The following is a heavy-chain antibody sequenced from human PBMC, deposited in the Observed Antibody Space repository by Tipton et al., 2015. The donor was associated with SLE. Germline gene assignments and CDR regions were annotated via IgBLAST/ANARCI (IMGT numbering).Heavy chain of an antibody. Sequence: SLRLSCTASGFVVSKIYMSWVRQAPGKGLEWVSVLYTGDSTDYADSVRGRFTISRDNSKNTLNLQMNSLRAEDTAVYYCARGPVVGAFDRWGQGTLVTVSS. V-gene: IGHV3-66*01. J-gene: IGHJ4*02. CDR2: LYTGDST. CDR3: ARGPVVGAFDR. D-gene: IGHD1-26*01. CDR1: GFVVSKIY.